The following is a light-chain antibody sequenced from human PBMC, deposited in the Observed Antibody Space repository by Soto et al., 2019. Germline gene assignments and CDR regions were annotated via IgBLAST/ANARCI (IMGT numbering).Light chain of an antibody. CDR1: QSINSF. J-gene: IGKJ2*01. CDR2: GAS. V-gene: IGKV1-39*01. CDR3: QQTYSIPHT. Sequence: DVQMTQSPSSLSASVGDRVAITCRASQSINSFLNWYQQTPGEAPKLLIYGASSLQSGVPSRFSGSGSGTEFTLTISSLQPADFATYYCQQTYSIPHTFGQGTKLEIK.